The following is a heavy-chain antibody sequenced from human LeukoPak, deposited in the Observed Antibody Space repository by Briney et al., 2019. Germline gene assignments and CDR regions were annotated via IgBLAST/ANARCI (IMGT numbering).Heavy chain of an antibody. CDR1: GFTFSSYE. V-gene: IGHV3-48*03. Sequence: GGSLRLSCAASGFTFSSYEMNWFRQAPGKGLEWVSYISSSGSTIYYADSVKGQFTISRDNAKNSLYLQMNSLRAEDTAVYYCARDGDYAYGMDVWGQGTTVTVSS. J-gene: IGHJ6*02. D-gene: IGHD4-17*01. CDR3: ARDGDYAYGMDV. CDR2: ISSSGSTI.